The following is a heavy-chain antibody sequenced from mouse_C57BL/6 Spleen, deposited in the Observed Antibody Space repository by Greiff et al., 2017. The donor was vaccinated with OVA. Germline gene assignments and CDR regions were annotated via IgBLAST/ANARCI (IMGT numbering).Heavy chain of an antibody. CDR3: ASEGNYYDYDFDY. CDR1: GYAFSSSW. V-gene: IGHV1-82*01. CDR2: IYPGDGDT. Sequence: QVHVKQSGPELVKPGASVKISCKASGYAFSSSWMNWVKQRPGKGLEWIGRIYPGDGDTNYNGKFKGKATLTADKSSSTAYMQLSSLTSEDSAVYFCASEGNYYDYDFDYWGQGTTLTVSS. J-gene: IGHJ2*01. D-gene: IGHD2-4*01.